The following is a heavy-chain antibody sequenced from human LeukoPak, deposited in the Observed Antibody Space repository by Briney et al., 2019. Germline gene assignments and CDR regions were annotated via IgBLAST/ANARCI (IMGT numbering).Heavy chain of an antibody. CDR2: ISGSGGST. CDR3: AKDGYSSSWAYYYYYYYMVV. D-gene: IGHD6-13*01. J-gene: IGHJ6*03. V-gene: IGHV3-23*01. Sequence: GGSLRLSCAASGFTFSSYAMSWVRQAPGKGLEWVSAISGSGGSTYYADSVKGRFTISRDNSKNTLYLQMNSLRAEDTAVYYCAKDGYSSSWAYYYYYYYMVVWGKGTTVTVSS. CDR1: GFTFSSYA.